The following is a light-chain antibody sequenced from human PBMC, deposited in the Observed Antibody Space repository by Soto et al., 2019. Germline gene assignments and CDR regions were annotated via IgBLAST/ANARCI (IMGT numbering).Light chain of an antibody. V-gene: IGKV3-20*01. CDR3: HQYGNSPWT. Sequence: EIVLPQAPGTLSLSPGERAALSCRASQSVSNNYLVWYQQKPGQAPRLLMYAASSRATGIPDTFSGSGSGTVFTLTISRLEPEDFAVFYCHQYGNSPWTFGQVTKVEIK. J-gene: IGKJ1*01. CDR2: AAS. CDR1: QSVSNNY.